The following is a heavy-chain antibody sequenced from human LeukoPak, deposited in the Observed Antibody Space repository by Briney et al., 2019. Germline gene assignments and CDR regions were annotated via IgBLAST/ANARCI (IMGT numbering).Heavy chain of an antibody. V-gene: IGHV1-69*05. CDR1: GGTFSSYA. CDR3: ARSPYYDILTGYFDY. CDR2: IIPIFGTA. D-gene: IGHD3-9*01. J-gene: IGHJ4*02. Sequence: GASVKVSCKASGGTFSSYAISWVRQAPGQGLEWIGRIIPIFGTANYAQKFQGRVTITTDESTSTAYMELSSLRSEDTAVYYCARSPYYDILTGYFDYWGQGTLVTVSS.